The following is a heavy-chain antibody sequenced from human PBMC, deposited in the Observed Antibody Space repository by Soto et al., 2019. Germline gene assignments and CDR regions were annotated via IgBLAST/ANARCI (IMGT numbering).Heavy chain of an antibody. CDR3: ARDGTVVGATRGVDAFDI. Sequence: QVHLVESGGGVVQPGRSLRLTCAASGFTLSSYAMHWVRQAPGKGLEWVAVISYDGSNKYYADSVKGRFTISRDNSKNTLYLQMNSLRAEDTAVYYCARDGTVVGATRGVDAFDIWGQGTMVTVSS. V-gene: IGHV3-30-3*01. D-gene: IGHD1-26*01. J-gene: IGHJ3*02. CDR1: GFTLSSYA. CDR2: ISYDGSNK.